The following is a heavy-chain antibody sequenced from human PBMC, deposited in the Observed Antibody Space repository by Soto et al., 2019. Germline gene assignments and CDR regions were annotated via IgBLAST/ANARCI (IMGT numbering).Heavy chain of an antibody. D-gene: IGHD5-12*01. CDR3: ARDFKRYSGPPGPIEY. CDR1: GDSISSCYYY. CDR2: IYYSGNT. J-gene: IGHJ4*02. V-gene: IGHV4-30-4*01. Sequence: SETLCLTCTVSGDSISSCYYYWSWIRQPPGKGLEWIGCIYYSGNTYYNPSLKRRFSISVDTSKNQFSLQLSSVTVADTAVYYCARDFKRYSGPPGPIEYWGLGTLVTVSS.